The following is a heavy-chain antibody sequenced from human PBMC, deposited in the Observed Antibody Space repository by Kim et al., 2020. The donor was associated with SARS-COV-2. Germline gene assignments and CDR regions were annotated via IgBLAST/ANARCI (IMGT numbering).Heavy chain of an antibody. CDR1: GGSISSYY. J-gene: IGHJ4*02. CDR3: ARHKGPWEPPLGRYFDY. V-gene: IGHV4-59*08. Sequence: SETLSLTCTVSGGSISSYYWSWIRQPPGKGLEWIGYIYYSGSTNYNPSLKSRVTISVDTSKNQFSLKLSSVTAADTAVYYCARHKGPWEPPLGRYFDYWGQGTLVTVSS. CDR2: IYYSGST. D-gene: IGHD1-26*01.